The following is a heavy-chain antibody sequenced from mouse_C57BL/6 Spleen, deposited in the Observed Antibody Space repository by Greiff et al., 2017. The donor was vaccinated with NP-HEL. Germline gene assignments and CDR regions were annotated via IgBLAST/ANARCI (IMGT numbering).Heavy chain of an antibody. CDR3: TRDLGGNWRPAWFAY. D-gene: IGHD2-1*01. V-gene: IGHV5-9-1*02. CDR2: ISSGGDYI. Sequence: EVMLVESGEGLVKPGGSLKLSCAASGFTFSSYAMSWVRQTPEKRLEWVAYISSGGDYIYYADTVKGRFTISRDNARNTLYLQMSSLKSEDTAMYYCTRDLGGNWRPAWFAYWGQGTLVTVSA. CDR1: GFTFSSYA. J-gene: IGHJ3*01.